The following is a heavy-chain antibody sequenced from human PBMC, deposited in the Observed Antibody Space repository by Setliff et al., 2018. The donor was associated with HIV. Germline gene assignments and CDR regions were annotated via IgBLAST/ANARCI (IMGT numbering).Heavy chain of an antibody. D-gene: IGHD3-10*01. CDR1: GGSFSSYY. CDR3: ARDRHSSGLGSYGP. CDR2: IYSSGTT. J-gene: IGHJ5*02. Sequence: SSETLSLTCTISGGSFSSYYWSWIRQPAGRGLEWIGRIYSSGTTNYNPSLKSRVTMSVDTSKNQFSLKLTSVTAADTAVYYCARDRHSSGLGSYGPWGPGTLVTVSS. V-gene: IGHV4-4*07.